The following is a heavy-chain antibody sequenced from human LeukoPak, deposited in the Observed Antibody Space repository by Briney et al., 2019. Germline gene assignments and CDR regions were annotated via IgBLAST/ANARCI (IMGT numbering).Heavy chain of an antibody. V-gene: IGHV3-30*04. J-gene: IGHJ4*02. CDR1: GFSFSDSV. CDR2: ISHDVKTT. CDR3: VKEAYYGWGSSPTFYFDY. D-gene: IGHD3-10*01. Sequence: GKSLRLSCVASGFSFSDSVIHWVRQAPGKGLEWVAVISHDVKTTYYADSAKGRFTISRDNSRNTVFLHMNRLRPEDTAVYYCVKEAYYGWGSSPTFYFDYWGQGTRVTVSS.